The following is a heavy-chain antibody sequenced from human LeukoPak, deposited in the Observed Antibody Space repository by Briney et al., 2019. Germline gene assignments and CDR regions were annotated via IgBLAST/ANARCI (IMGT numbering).Heavy chain of an antibody. V-gene: IGHV1-18*01. J-gene: IGHJ6*02. CDR2: ISAYNGNT. CDR3: ARGVDTAMVDYCYYYGMDV. D-gene: IGHD5-18*01. Sequence: GASVKVSCKASGYTFTSYGISWVRQAPGQGLEWMGWISAYNGNTNYAQKLQGRVTMTTDTSTSTAYMELRSLRSDDTAVYYCARGVDTAMVDYCYYYGMDVWGQGTTVTVSS. CDR1: GYTFTSYG.